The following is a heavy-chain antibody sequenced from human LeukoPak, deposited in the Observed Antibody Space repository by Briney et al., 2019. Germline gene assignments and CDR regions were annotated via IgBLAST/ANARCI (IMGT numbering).Heavy chain of an antibody. CDR1: GFTFSNVW. CDR3: TTDIHDYVWGSYRYPYYFDY. D-gene: IGHD3-16*02. CDR2: IKSKTDGGTT. J-gene: IGHJ4*02. Sequence: PGGSLRLSCAACGFTFSNVWMSWVRQARGKGLEWVGRIKSKTDGGTTDYAARVKGRFTISRDDTKTTLYLQMNSLKTEDTAVYYCTTDIHDYVWGSYRYPYYFDYWGQGTLVTVSP. V-gene: IGHV3-15*01.